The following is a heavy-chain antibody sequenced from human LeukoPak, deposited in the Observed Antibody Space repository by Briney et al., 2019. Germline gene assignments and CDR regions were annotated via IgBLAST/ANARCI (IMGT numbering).Heavy chain of an antibody. CDR3: ASFGLYGDYFFDY. Sequence: SETLSLTCAVSGGSISSSNWWSWVRQPPGKGLEWIGEIYHSGSTNYNPSLKSRVTISVDTSKNQFSLKLSSVTAADTAVYYCASFGLYGDYFFDYWGQGTLVTVSS. J-gene: IGHJ4*02. D-gene: IGHD4-17*01. CDR1: GGSISSSNW. V-gene: IGHV4-4*02. CDR2: IYHSGST.